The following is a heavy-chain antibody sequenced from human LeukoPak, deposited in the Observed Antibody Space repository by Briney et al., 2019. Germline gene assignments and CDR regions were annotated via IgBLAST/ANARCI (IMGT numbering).Heavy chain of an antibody. CDR3: ARMVPAGTHNY. J-gene: IGHJ4*02. D-gene: IGHD2-2*01. CDR2: IYYSGST. CDR1: GGSISSSSYY. Sequence: PSETLSLTCTVSGGSISSSSYYWGWIRQPPGKGLEWIGSIYYSGSTYYNPSLKSRVTMSLDMAKNQFSLRLTSVTAADTAVYFCARMVPAGTHNYWGQGLLVTVSS. V-gene: IGHV4-39*07.